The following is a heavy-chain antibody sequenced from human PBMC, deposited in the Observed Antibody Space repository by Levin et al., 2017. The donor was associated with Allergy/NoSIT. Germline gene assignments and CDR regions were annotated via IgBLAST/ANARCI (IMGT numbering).Heavy chain of an antibody. CDR1: GFTFSSYS. V-gene: IGHV3-21*01. D-gene: IGHD5-18*01. CDR2: ISSSSSYI. Sequence: PGGSLRLSCAASGFTFSSYSMNWVRQAPGKGLEWVSSISSSSSYIYYADSVKGRFTISRDNAKNSLYLQMNSLRAEDTAVYYCARESTVDTAMVKDQSLFDYWGQGTLVTVSS. J-gene: IGHJ4*02. CDR3: ARESTVDTAMVKDQSLFDY.